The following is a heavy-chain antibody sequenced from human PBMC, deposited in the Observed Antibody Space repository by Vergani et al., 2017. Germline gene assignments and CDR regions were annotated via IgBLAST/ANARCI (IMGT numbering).Heavy chain of an antibody. CDR1: GYSISSGYY. CDR3: ARSRQQLVRGHNWFDP. J-gene: IGHJ5*02. Sequence: QVQLQESGPGLVKPSETLSLTCAVSGYSISSGYYWGWIRQPPGKGLEWIGSIYHSGSTYYNPSLKSRVTISVDTSKNQFSLKLSSVTAADTAVYYCARSRQQLVRGHNWFDPWGQGTLVTVSS. V-gene: IGHV4-38-2*01. CDR2: IYHSGST. D-gene: IGHD6-13*01.